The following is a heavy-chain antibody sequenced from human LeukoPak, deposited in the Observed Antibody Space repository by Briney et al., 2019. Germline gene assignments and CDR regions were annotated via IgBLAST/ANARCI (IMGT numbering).Heavy chain of an antibody. CDR1: GDSVSSNSAV. V-gene: IGHV6-1*02. D-gene: IGHD1-26*01. J-gene: IGHJ4*02. CDR3: ARDGPVSYFNV. Sequence: SGPRLVNPSQTLLLPCDISGDSVSSNSAVWNWIRQSSSRGLAWLGRTYYRSNWNTHYAESVKSRLTINPDTSRNQFSLQLNSVTPEDTAVYYCARDGPVSYFNVWGQGTLVTVSS. CDR2: TYYRSNWNT.